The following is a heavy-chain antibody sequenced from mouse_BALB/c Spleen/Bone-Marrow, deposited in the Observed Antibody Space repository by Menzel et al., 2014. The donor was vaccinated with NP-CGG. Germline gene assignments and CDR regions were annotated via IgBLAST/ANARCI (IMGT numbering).Heavy chain of an antibody. J-gene: IGHJ1*01. D-gene: IGHD2-12*01. CDR1: GFTFSDYY. CDR3: ARDRNNDIHWYLDV. Sequence: EVKLMESGGGLVQPGGSLRLSCATSGFTFSDYYMSWVRQPPGKALEWLGFIRNKAKGYTTEYIPSVKGRFTISRDNSQSILYLQMNTLRAEDSATYYCARDRNNDIHWYLDVWGAGTTVTVSS. V-gene: IGHV7-3*02. CDR2: IRNKAKGYTT.